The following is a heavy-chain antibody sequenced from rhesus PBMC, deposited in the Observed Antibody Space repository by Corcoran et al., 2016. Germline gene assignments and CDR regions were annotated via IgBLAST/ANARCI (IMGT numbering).Heavy chain of an antibody. D-gene: IGHD6-25*01. CDR1: GYSISSGYY. V-gene: IGHV4-76*01. CDR2: IYGSSGST. J-gene: IGHJ4*01. CDR3: ARRAFIAAAGTLFDY. Sequence: QVQLQESGPGVVKPSETLSLTCAGSGYSISSGYYWSWIRQPSGKGLEWIGYIYGSSGSTNYNPSLKNRVTISKATPKNQFSLKLSSVTAADTAVYYCARRAFIAAAGTLFDYWRQGVLVTVSS.